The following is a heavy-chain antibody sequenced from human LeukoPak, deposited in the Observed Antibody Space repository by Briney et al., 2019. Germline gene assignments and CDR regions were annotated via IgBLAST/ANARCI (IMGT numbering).Heavy chain of an antibody. J-gene: IGHJ4*02. Sequence: SETLSLTCAVYGGSFSGYYWSWFRQPPGKGLEWLGEINHSGSTNYNPSLNSRVTISVDTSKNQFSLKLSSVTAADTAVYYCARGLSYDYVWGSYRRPKYFDYWGQGTLVTVSS. CDR2: INHSGST. V-gene: IGHV4-34*01. D-gene: IGHD3-16*02. CDR1: GGSFSGYY. CDR3: ARGLSYDYVWGSYRRPKYFDY.